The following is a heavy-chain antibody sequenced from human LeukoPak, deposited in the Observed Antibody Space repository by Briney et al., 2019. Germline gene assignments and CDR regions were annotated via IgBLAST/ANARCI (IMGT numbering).Heavy chain of an antibody. Sequence: PSETLSLTCTVSGGSISSSSYYWGWIRQPPGKGLEWIGSIYYSGSTYYNPSLTSRVTISVDTSKNQFSLKLSSATAADTAVYYCARDGRYCRSTSCYTGFDYWGQGTLVTVSS. CDR2: IYYSGST. J-gene: IGHJ4*02. D-gene: IGHD2-2*02. CDR1: GGSISSSSYY. V-gene: IGHV4-39*07. CDR3: ARDGRYCRSTSCYTGFDY.